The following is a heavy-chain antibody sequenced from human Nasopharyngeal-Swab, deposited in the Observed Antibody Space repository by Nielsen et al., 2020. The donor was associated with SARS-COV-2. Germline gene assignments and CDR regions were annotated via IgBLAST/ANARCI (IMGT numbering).Heavy chain of an antibody. Sequence: GKSLKISCAASGFTFSSYAMSWVRQAPGKGLEWVSVIYSGGSTYYADSVKGRFTISRDNSKNTLYLQMNSLRADDTAVYYCARGRTWYFDYWGQGTLVTVSS. CDR1: GFTFSSYA. CDR2: IYSGGST. CDR3: ARGRTWYFDY. J-gene: IGHJ4*02. V-gene: IGHV3-53*01.